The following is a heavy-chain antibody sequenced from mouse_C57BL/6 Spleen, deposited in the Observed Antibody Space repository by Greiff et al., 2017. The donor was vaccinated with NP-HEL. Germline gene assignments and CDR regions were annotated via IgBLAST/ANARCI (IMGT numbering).Heavy chain of an antibody. V-gene: IGHV1-7*01. CDR2: INPSSGYT. Sequence: VQLQQSGAELAKPGASVKLSCKASGYTFTSYWMHWVKQRPGQGLEWIGYINPSSGYTKYNQQFKDKATLTADKYSSTAYMQLGSLTYADSAVYYDAGQRFFYGSSYDDFDYWGQGTTLTVSS. D-gene: IGHD1-1*01. CDR1: GYTFTSYW. CDR3: AGQRFFYGSSYDDFDY. J-gene: IGHJ2*01.